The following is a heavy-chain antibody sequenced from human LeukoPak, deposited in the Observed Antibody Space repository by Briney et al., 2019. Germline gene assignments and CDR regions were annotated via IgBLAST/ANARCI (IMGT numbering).Heavy chain of an antibody. CDR3: ARGRRYSVYDPYYYYYMDV. J-gene: IGHJ6*03. D-gene: IGHD5/OR15-5a*01. V-gene: IGHV1-2*02. Sequence: ASVRVSCKAAGYTFTGNYMHGVPHAPGQGREGMGWINPKSGATNNAQKFQGSIIMTRDTSISTAYMELRRLRSDDTAVYYCARGRRYSVYDPYYYYYMDVWGKGTTVTVSS. CDR1: GYTFTGNY. CDR2: INPKSGAT.